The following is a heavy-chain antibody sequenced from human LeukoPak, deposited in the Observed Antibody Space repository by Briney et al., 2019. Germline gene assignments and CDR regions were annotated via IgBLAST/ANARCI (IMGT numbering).Heavy chain of an antibody. CDR2: IYYSGST. CDR1: GGSISSYY. D-gene: IGHD6-13*01. V-gene: IGHV4-59*05. CDR3: ARRHSSSWYYYYYGMDV. J-gene: IGHJ6*02. Sequence: PSETLSLTCTVSGGSISSYYWSWIRQPPGKGLEWIGSIYYSGSTYYNPSLKSRVTISVDTSKNQFSLKLSSVTAADTAVYYCARRHSSSWYYYYYGMDVWGQGTTVTVSS.